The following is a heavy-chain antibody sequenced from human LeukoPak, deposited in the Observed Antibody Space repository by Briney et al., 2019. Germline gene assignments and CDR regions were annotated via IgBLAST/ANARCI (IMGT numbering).Heavy chain of an antibody. D-gene: IGHD3-22*01. CDR3: ARDASVRPYYYDSSGYYGTSGAFDI. CDR2: ISSSSSYI. CDR1: GFTFSSYS. Sequence: GGSLRLSCAASGFTFSSYSMNWVRQAPGKGLEWVSSISSSSSYICYADSVKGRFTISRDNAKNSLYLQMNSLRAEDTAVYYCARDASVRPYYYDSSGYYGTSGAFDIWGQGTMVTVSS. V-gene: IGHV3-21*01. J-gene: IGHJ3*02.